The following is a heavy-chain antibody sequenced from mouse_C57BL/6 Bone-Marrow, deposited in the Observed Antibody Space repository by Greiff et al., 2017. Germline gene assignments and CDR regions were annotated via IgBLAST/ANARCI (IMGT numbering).Heavy chain of an antibody. CDR1: GYTFTSYW. Sequence: VQLQQPGAELVKPGASVKLSCKASGYTFTSYWMHWVKQRPGRGLEWIGRIDPISGGTKYNEKFKSKATLTVDKPSSTAYMQLSSLTSEDSAVYYCARSGDYYSNYLAWFAYWGQGTLVTVSA. D-gene: IGHD2-5*01. J-gene: IGHJ3*01. CDR2: IDPISGGT. CDR3: ARSGDYYSNYLAWFAY. V-gene: IGHV1-72*01.